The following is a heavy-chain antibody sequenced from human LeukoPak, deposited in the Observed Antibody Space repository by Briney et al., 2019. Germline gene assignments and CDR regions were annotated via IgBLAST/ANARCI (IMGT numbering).Heavy chain of an antibody. CDR3: AREGYYGSGNLDY. V-gene: IGHV4-59*01. CDR1: GGSISSYY. J-gene: IGHJ4*02. CDR2: IYYSGST. Sequence: PSETLSLTCTVSGGSISSYYWSWIRQPPGKGLEWIGYIYYSGSTNYNPPLKSRVTISVDTSKNQFSLKLSSVTAADTAVYYCAREGYYGSGNLDYWGQGTLVTVSS. D-gene: IGHD3-10*01.